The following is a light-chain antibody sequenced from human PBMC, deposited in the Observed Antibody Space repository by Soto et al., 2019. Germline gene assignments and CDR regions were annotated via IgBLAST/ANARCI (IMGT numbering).Light chain of an antibody. CDR2: GTS. J-gene: IGKJ4*01. V-gene: IGKV3-15*01. Sequence: EIVMTQSPATLSVSPGERATLSCRASQNVRSNLAWYQQKPGQAPRLLIYGTSTRATGIPARFSGSGSGTEFTLTISSLQSEDFAVYYCQQYNNWPPLTFGGGTKV. CDR3: QQYNNWPPLT. CDR1: QNVRSN.